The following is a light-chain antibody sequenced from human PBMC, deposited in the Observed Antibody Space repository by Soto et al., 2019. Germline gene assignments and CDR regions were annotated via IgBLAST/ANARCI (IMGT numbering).Light chain of an antibody. CDR1: QGIRND. V-gene: IGKV1-17*01. CDR3: LQHKSYPYT. CDR2: DAS. J-gene: IGKJ2*01. Sequence: DIQMTQSPSSLSASVGDRVTITCRASQGIRNDLAWYQQKLGKAPKRLIYDASSLQSGVPSRFSGSGSGTAFTLTISSLQPEEFATYYCLQHKSYPYTFGQGTKLEIK.